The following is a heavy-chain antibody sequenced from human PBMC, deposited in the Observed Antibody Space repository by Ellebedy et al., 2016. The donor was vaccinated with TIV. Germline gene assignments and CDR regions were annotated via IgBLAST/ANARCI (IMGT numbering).Heavy chain of an antibody. V-gene: IGHV1-2*04. CDR2: IDPDRGDT. J-gene: IGHJ5*02. CDR1: GYTFTGYY. Sequence: ASVKVSCKASGYTFTGYYIHWVRQAPGQGLEWMGWIDPDRGDTTYAQKFQDWVTMTRDTSIGTAYMELSRLRSDDTAVYFCARDGPDDYYGWFDAWGQGTPLTVSS. CDR3: ARDGPDDYYGWFDA. D-gene: IGHD3-10*01.